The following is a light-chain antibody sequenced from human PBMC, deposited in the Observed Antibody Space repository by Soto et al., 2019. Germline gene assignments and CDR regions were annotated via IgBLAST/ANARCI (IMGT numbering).Light chain of an antibody. V-gene: IGKV1-5*03. J-gene: IGKJ1*01. CDR2: KAS. CDR3: QQYNPYSPWT. CDR1: QSITGW. Sequence: DIQMTQSPSTLSASVGDRVTITFRASQSITGWLAWFQQKPGKAPKLLISKASNLESGVPSRFSVSGSGTEFTLTISGLQPDDFATYYCQQYNPYSPWTFGQGTKVEIK.